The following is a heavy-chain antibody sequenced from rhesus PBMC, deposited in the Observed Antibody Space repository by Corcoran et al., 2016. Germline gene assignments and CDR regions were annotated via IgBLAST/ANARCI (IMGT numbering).Heavy chain of an antibody. V-gene: IGHV4-80*01. CDR3: ARYGGGYFDC. D-gene: IGHD2-21*01. Sequence: QVQLQESGPGLGKPSETLSLTCGASGGSSSSYWWSWSRQPPGKGLEWIGEVNGNSGSTNYNPSLKSRVTISKDASKNQFSLRLNSVTAADTAVFFCARYGGGYFDCWGQGVLVTVSS. CDR1: GGSSSSYW. J-gene: IGHJ4*01. CDR2: VNGNSGST.